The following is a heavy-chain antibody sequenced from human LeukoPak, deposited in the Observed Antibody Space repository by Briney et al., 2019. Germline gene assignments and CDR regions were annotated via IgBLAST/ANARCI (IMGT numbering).Heavy chain of an antibody. D-gene: IGHD3-9*01. CDR2: ISGSGRST. CDR3: ARDRVPRDYDILTGYYNRNAFDI. CDR1: GFTFSSYA. Sequence: GGSLRLSCAASGFTFSSYAMSWVRQAPGKGLEWVSGISGSGRSTYYADSVKGRFTISRDNSKNTLYLQMNSLRPEDTAVYYCARDRVPRDYDILTGYYNRNAFDIWGQGTMVTVSS. V-gene: IGHV3-23*01. J-gene: IGHJ3*02.